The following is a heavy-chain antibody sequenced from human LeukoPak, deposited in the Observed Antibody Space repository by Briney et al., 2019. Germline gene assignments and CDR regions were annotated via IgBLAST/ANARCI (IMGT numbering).Heavy chain of an antibody. CDR2: ISYDGSNK. V-gene: IGHV3-30*03. CDR3: ARDGNTPSTIFGVVTSYYYYGMDV. CDR1: GFTFSSYG. D-gene: IGHD3-3*01. J-gene: IGHJ6*02. Sequence: GRSLRLSCAASGFTFSSYGMHWVRQAPGKGLEWVAVISYDGSNKYYADSVKGRFTISRDNSKNTLYLQMNSLRAEDTAVYYCARDGNTPSTIFGVVTSYYYYGMDVWGQGTTVTVSS.